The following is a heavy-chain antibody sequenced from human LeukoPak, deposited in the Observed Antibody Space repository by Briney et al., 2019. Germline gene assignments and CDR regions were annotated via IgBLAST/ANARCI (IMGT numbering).Heavy chain of an antibody. J-gene: IGHJ6*03. Sequence: GSLRLSCAASGFTVSSNYMSWVRQPPGKGLEWIGSIYYTGSPYYNPSLKRRVTISVDTSKNQFSLKLSSVTAADTAVYYCARASAGRFTIFAYYYMDVWGKGTTVTVSS. D-gene: IGHD3-3*01. CDR1: GFTVSSNY. V-gene: IGHV4-38-2*01. CDR3: ARASAGRFTIFAYYYMDV. CDR2: IYYTGSP.